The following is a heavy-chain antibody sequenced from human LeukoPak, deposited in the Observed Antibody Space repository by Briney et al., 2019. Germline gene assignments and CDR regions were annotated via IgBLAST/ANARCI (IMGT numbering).Heavy chain of an antibody. V-gene: IGHV3-21*01. CDR3: ANLYSSSWYGGYYFDY. D-gene: IGHD6-13*01. J-gene: IGHJ4*02. CDR1: GFTFSSYS. Sequence: GGSLRLSCAASGFTFSSYSMNWVRQAPGKGLEWVSSISSSSSYIYYADSVKGRFTISRDNAKNSLYLQMNSLRAEDTAVYYCANLYSSSWYGGYYFDYWGQGTLVTVSS. CDR2: ISSSSSYI.